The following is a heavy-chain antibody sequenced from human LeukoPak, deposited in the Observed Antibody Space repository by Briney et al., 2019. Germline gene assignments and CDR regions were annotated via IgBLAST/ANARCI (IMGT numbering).Heavy chain of an antibody. Sequence: ASVKVCCKASGYTFTSYGISWVRPAPGQGLAWMGWISAYNGNTNYAQKLQGRVTMTTDTSTSTAYMELRSLRSDDTAVYYCAGDSLRPTTYWYFDLWGRGTLVTVSS. CDR2: ISAYNGNT. D-gene: IGHD4-17*01. V-gene: IGHV1-18*01. CDR1: GYTFTSYG. J-gene: IGHJ2*01. CDR3: AGDSLRPTTYWYFDL.